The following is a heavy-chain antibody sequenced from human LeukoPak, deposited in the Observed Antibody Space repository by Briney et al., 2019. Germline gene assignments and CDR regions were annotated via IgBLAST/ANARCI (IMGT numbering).Heavy chain of an antibody. CDR2: ITGSGAFT. Sequence: PGGSLRLSCAASGFTFISYSMTWVRQAPGRGLEWVSAITGSGAFTDYADSVKGRFTISRDNSMNTLYLQMNSLRAEDTAVYYCAKTQRCSSTSCYDYWGQGTLVTVSS. CDR3: AKTQRCSSTSCYDY. V-gene: IGHV3-23*01. CDR1: GFTFISYS. D-gene: IGHD2-2*01. J-gene: IGHJ4*02.